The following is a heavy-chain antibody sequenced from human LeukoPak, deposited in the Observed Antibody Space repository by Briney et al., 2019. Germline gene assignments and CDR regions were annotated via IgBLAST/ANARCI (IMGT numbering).Heavy chain of an antibody. CDR1: GFTFSSYG. Sequence: GGSLRLSCAASGFTFSSYGMHWVRQAPGKGQDWVAVISYDGSNKYYADSVKGRFTISRDNSKNTLYLQMNSLRAEDTAVYYCAKDQLRQWLKSYYYYYGMDVWGQGTTVTVSS. V-gene: IGHV3-30*18. CDR2: ISYDGSNK. D-gene: IGHD6-19*01. CDR3: AKDQLRQWLKSYYYYYGMDV. J-gene: IGHJ6*02.